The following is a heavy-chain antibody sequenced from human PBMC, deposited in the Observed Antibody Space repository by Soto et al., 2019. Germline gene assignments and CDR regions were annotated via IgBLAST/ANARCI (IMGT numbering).Heavy chain of an antibody. J-gene: IGHJ4*02. CDR2: IYYSGST. D-gene: IGHD3-10*01. Sequence: SETLSLTCTVSGGSISSSSYYWGWIRQPPGKGLEWIGSIYYSGSTYYNPSLKSRVTISVDTSKNQFSLKLSSVTAADTAVYYCARPTMVRGVITNWGQGTLVTVSS. CDR3: ARPTMVRGVITN. V-gene: IGHV4-39*01. CDR1: GGSISSSSYY.